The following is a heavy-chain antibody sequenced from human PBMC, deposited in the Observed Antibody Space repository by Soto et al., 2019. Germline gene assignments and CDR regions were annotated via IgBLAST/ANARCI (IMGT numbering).Heavy chain of an antibody. CDR2: VFYTGFT. CDR3: ATSQKGYNWNYFDH. Sequence: PSETLSLTCAVSGASISGSYYYWAWLRQSPGKGPEWIGNVFYTGFTSYNPSLESRVSVPVDTSKSQFSLKLSAVTAADTAVYYCATSQKGYNWNYFDHWGQGALVTV. D-gene: IGHD1-20*01. CDR1: GASISGSYYY. J-gene: IGHJ4*02. V-gene: IGHV4-39*01.